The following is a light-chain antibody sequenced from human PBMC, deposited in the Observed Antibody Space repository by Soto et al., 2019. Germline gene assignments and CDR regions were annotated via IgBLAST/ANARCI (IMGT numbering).Light chain of an antibody. J-gene: IGLJ7*01. CDR3: KSYAGSNTYV. Sequence: QSAPTQPPSASGSPGQSVTISCTGTKNDIGVYDFVSWYQHHPGKAPRLIIYEVVQRPSGVPDRFSGSKSGNTASLTVSGLQAADEADYFCKSYAGSNTYVFGSGTQLTVL. CDR1: KNDIGVYDF. V-gene: IGLV2-8*01. CDR2: EVV.